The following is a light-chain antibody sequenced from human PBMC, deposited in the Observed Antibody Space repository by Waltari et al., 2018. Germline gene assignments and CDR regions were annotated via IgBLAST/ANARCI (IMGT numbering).Light chain of an antibody. Sequence: DIHMTQSPSTLSASVGDRVTITCRAGQSINSWLAWYQQRPGKATILLIYKASTLESGVPSRFSGSGSGTEFTLTISSLQPDDFATYYCQQYNTYRWTFGQGTKVEVK. V-gene: IGKV1-5*03. CDR1: QSINSW. CDR2: KAS. J-gene: IGKJ1*01. CDR3: QQYNTYRWT.